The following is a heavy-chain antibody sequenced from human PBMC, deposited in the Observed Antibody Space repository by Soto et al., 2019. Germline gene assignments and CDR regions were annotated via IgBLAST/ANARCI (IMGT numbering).Heavy chain of an antibody. CDR2: ITSSGGGT. CDR1: GFTFSAYV. CDR3: AKLKEA. J-gene: IGHJ4*02. Sequence: PGGSLRLSCAASGFTFSAYVMSWVRQAPGKGLEWVSSITSSGGGTYYADSVKGRFTVSRDNSKKTVYLQMNSLRDEDTAVYYCAKLKEARGKGTRVTVSS. V-gene: IGHV3-23*01. D-gene: IGHD3-16*01.